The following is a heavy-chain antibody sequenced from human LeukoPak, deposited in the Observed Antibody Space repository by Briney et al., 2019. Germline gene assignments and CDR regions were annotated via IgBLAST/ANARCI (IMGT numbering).Heavy chain of an antibody. CDR2: MNPNSGNT. D-gene: IGHD3-16*01. J-gene: IGHJ6*02. V-gene: IGHV1-8*01. CDR1: GYTFTSYD. CDR3: ARASRWGGYYYYGMDV. Sequence: ASVKVSCKASGYTFTSYDINWVRQATGQGLEWMGRMNPNSGNTGYAQKFQGRVTMTRNTSISTAYMELSSLRSEDTAVYYCARASRWGGYYYYGMDVWGQGTTVTVSS.